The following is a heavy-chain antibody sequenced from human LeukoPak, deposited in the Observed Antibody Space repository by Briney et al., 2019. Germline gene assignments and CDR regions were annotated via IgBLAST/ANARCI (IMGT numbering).Heavy chain of an antibody. D-gene: IGHD6-19*01. Sequence: QTLSLTCAISGDSVSSNSAAWNWIRQSPSRGLEWLGRTYYRSKWYNDYAVSVKSRITINPDTSKNQFSLQLNSVTPEDTAVYYCAGSSGWSYYYYYGMDVWGQGTTVTVSS. V-gene: IGHV6-1*01. CDR2: TYYRSKWYN. CDR3: AGSSGWSYYYYYGMDV. J-gene: IGHJ6*02. CDR1: GDSVSSNSAA.